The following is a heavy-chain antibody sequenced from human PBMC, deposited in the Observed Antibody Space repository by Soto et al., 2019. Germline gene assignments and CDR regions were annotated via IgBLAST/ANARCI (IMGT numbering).Heavy chain of an antibody. CDR2: ISYDGSNK. J-gene: IGHJ6*02. V-gene: IGHV3-30*18. CDR3: AKQVQNYYGMDV. Sequence: GGSLRLSCAASGFTFSSYGMHWVRQAPGKGLEWVAVISYDGSNKYYADSVKGRFTISRDNSKNTLYLQMNSLRAEDTAVYYCAKQVQNYYGMDVCGQGTTVTGSS. CDR1: GFTFSSYG.